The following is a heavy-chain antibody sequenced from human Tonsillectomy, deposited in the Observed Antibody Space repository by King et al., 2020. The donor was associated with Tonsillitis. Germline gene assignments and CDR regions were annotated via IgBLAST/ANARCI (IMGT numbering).Heavy chain of an antibody. CDR3: TRDLVDTAMVAAFDI. J-gene: IGHJ3*02. V-gene: IGHV3-49*04. D-gene: IGHD5-18*01. CDR2: IRSKANGGTT. Sequence: VQLVESGGGLVQPGRSLRLSCTASGFTFGDYAMSWVRQAPGKGLKWVGFIRSKANGGTTEYAASVKGRFTISRHDSKSIAYLQMNSLKAADTAVYYCTRDLVDTAMVAAFDIWGQGTMVTVSS. CDR1: GFTFGDYA.